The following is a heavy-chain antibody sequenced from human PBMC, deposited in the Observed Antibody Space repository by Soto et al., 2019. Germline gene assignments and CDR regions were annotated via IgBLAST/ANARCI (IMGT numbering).Heavy chain of an antibody. D-gene: IGHD6-13*01. CDR2: IIPNSGGT. CDR3: ARTGDSSSWLYYFDD. Sequence: ASVNVSCKASGYTFTGYYMHWVRQAPGQGLEWMGWIIPNSGGTNYAQKFQGWVTMTRDTSISTAYMELSRLRSDDTAVYYCARTGDSSSWLYYFDDWGQGSLVTV. V-gene: IGHV1-2*04. CDR1: GYTFTGYY. J-gene: IGHJ4*02.